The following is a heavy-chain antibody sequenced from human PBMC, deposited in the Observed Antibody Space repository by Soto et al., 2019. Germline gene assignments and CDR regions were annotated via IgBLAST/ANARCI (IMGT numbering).Heavy chain of an antibody. J-gene: IGHJ4*02. Sequence: GESLRLSCTGSGFTFSSFTMTWVRQGPGKGLEWVSSISSSSSYIYFADSLKGRFTISRDNAKNSLYLQKNSLRAEDTAVYYGARDIGERSAVWGQGTQVTVSS. CDR1: GFTFSSFT. D-gene: IGHD3-10*01. CDR3: ARDIGERSAV. V-gene: IGHV3-21*06. CDR2: ISSSSSYI.